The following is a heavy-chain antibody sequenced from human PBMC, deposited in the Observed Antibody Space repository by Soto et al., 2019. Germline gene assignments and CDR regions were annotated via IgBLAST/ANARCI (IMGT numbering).Heavy chain of an antibody. CDR2: INSDGSST. D-gene: IGHD6-13*01. J-gene: IGHJ4*02. Sequence: PGGSLRLSCAASGFTFSSYWMHWVRQAPGKGLVWVSRINSDGSSTSYADSVKGRFTISRDNAKNTLYLQMNSLRAEDTAVYYCATSYGNAWYTYWGQGTQVTVSS. V-gene: IGHV3-74*01. CDR1: GFTFSSYW. CDR3: ATSYGNAWYTY.